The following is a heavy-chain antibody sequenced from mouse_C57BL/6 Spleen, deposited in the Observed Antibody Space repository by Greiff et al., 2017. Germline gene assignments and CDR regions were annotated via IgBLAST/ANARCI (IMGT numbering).Heavy chain of an antibody. CDR2: IYPRSGNT. CDR3: ARPYYGSSYGYFDV. D-gene: IGHD1-1*01. V-gene: IGHV1-81*01. CDR1: GYTFTSYG. J-gene: IGHJ1*03. Sequence: QVQLQQSGAELARPGASVKLSCKASGYTFTSYGISWVKQRTGQGLEWIGEIYPRSGNTYYNEKFKGKATLTADKSSSTAYMELRSLTSEDAAVYVCARPYYGSSYGYFDVWGTGTTVTVSS.